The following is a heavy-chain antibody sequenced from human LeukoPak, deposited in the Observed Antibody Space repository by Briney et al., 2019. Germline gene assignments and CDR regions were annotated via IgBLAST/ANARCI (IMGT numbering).Heavy chain of an antibody. Sequence: ASVKVSCKASGGTFSSHAISWVRQAPGQGLEWMGRIIPIFGTANYAQKFQGRVTITTDESTSTAYMELSSLRSEDTAVYYCARANTIVGAFFDYWGQGTLVTVSS. CDR3: ARANTIVGAFFDY. CDR2: IIPIFGTA. D-gene: IGHD1-26*01. V-gene: IGHV1-69*05. J-gene: IGHJ4*02. CDR1: GGTFSSHA.